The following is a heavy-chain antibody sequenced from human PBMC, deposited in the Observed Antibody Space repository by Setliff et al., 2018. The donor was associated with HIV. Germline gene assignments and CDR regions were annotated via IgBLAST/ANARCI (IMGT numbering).Heavy chain of an antibody. D-gene: IGHD6-6*01. Sequence: PSETLSLTCTVSGGSISSSSYYWGWIRQPPGKGLEWIGSLYFSGSTHYNTSLKSRVTISVDTSKNQFSLKMSSVTAADTAVYYCLTSSIGPLPWDYWGQGTQVTISS. CDR1: GGSISSSSYY. J-gene: IGHJ4*02. CDR3: LTSSIGPLPWDY. V-gene: IGHV4-39*01. CDR2: LYFSGST.